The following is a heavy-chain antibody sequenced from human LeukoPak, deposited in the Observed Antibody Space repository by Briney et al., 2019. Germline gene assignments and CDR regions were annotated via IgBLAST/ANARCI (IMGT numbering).Heavy chain of an antibody. J-gene: IGHJ3*02. CDR3: AREYSAFEI. CDR2: IYTSGST. V-gene: IGHV4-61*02. D-gene: IGHD1-26*01. CDR1: GGSIGSGSYY. Sequence: SETLSLTCTVSGGSIGSGSYYWSWIRQPAGKGLEWIGRIYTSGSTNYNPSLKSRVTISVDTSRNQLSLTLNSVTAADTAVYYCAREYSAFEIWGQGTMVTVSS.